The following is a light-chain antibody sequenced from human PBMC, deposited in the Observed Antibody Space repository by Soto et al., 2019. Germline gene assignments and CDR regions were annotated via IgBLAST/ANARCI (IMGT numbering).Light chain of an antibody. Sequence: QSALTQPASVSGSPGQSITISCTGTSSDVGAYNYVSWYQQHPGKAPKLIIYDVNNRPSGVSNRFPGSKSANTASLTISGLQAEDEADYYCSSFTRSSTRAVFGTGTNVTVL. J-gene: IGLJ1*01. V-gene: IGLV2-14*03. CDR2: DVN. CDR3: SSFTRSSTRAV. CDR1: SSDVGAYNY.